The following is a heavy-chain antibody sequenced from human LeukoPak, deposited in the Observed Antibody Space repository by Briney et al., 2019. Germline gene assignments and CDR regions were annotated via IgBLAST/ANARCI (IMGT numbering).Heavy chain of an antibody. V-gene: IGHV3-30-3*01. J-gene: IGHJ1*01. D-gene: IGHD3-3*01. CDR1: GFTFSSYA. CDR3: ARDSPQSDFWSGYYEYFQH. Sequence: GGSPRLSCAAPGFTFSSYAMHWVRQAPGKGLEWVAVISYDGSNKYYADSVKGRFTISRDNSKNTLYLQMNSLRAEDTAVYYCARDSPQSDFWSGYYEYFQHWGQGTLVTVSS. CDR2: ISYDGSNK.